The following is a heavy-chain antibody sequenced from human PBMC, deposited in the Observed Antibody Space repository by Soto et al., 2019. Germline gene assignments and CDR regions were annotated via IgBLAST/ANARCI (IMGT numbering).Heavy chain of an antibody. CDR3: VSSLCGDIRYWYFDL. CDR1: GYTFTSYG. V-gene: IGHV1-18*01. CDR2: ISAYNGNT. D-gene: IGHD4-17*01. Sequence: ASVKVSCKASGYTFTSYGISWVRQAPGQGLEWMGWISAYNGNTNYAQKLQGRVTMTTDTSTSTAYMELRSLRSDDTAVYYCVSSLCGDIRYWYFDLWSRGTLVTVSS. J-gene: IGHJ2*01.